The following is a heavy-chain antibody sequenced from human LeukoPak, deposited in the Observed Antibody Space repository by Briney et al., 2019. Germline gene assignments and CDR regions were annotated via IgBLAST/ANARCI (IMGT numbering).Heavy chain of an antibody. CDR3: ASIHHHVYDDFWSGYYTDRNYFDY. J-gene: IGHJ4*02. V-gene: IGHV3-7*01. Sequence: GGSLRLSCAASGFTFSSYWMSRVRQAPGKGLEWVANIKQDGSVKYYVDSVKGRFTISRDNAKNSLYLQMNSLRAEDTAVYYCASIHHHVYDDFWSGYYTDRNYFDYWGQGTLVTVSS. CDR2: IKQDGSVK. CDR1: GFTFSSYW. D-gene: IGHD3-3*01.